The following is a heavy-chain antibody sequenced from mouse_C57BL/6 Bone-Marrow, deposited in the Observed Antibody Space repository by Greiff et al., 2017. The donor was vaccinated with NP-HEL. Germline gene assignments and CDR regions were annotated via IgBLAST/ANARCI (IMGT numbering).Heavy chain of an antibody. D-gene: IGHD2-2*01. CDR3: ARGGNYGYDVDYFDY. J-gene: IGHJ2*01. Sequence: VQLVESGPELVKPGASVKISCKASGYAFSSSWMNWVKQRPGKGLEWIGRIYPGDGDTNYNGKFKGKATLTADKSSSTAYMQLSSLTSEDSAVYFCARGGNYGYDVDYFDYWGQGTTLTVSS. CDR2: IYPGDGDT. CDR1: GYAFSSSW. V-gene: IGHV1-82*01.